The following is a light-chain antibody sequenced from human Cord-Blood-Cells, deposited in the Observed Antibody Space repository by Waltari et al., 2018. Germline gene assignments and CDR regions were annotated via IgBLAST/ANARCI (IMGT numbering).Light chain of an antibody. J-gene: IGLJ2*01. Sequence: SYELTQPPSLSVSPGQTARIPCSGDALQKQYAYWYQQKPGQAPVLVIYKDSERPSGIPERFSGSSSGTTVTLTISGVQAEDEADYYCQSADSSGTYVVFGGGTKLTVL. CDR3: QSADSSGTYVV. CDR2: KDS. V-gene: IGLV3-25*03. CDR1: ALQKQY.